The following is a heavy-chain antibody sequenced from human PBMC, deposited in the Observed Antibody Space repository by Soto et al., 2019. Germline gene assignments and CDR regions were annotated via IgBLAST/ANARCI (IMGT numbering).Heavy chain of an antibody. CDR1: GFTFDDYA. CDR2: ISWNSGSI. J-gene: IGHJ4*02. V-gene: IGHV3-9*01. Sequence: EVQLVESGGVLVQPGRSLRLSCAASGFTFDDYAMHWVRQAPGKGLECVSGISWNSGSIGYADSVKGRFTISRDNAKNSLYLQMNSLRDEDTALYYCAKDTVLWFGEKTYFDYWGQGTLVTVSA. CDR3: AKDTVLWFGEKTYFDY. D-gene: IGHD3-10*01.